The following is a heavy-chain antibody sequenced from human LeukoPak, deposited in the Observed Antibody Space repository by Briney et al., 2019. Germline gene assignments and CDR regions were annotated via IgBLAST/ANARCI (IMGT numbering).Heavy chain of an antibody. CDR3: AKGWGSGWLTHDY. Sequence: GGSLRLSCAASGFTFSSYAMSWVRQAPGKGLEWVSAISGSGGSTYYADSVKGRFTISRDNTKNTLYLQMNSLRAEDTAVYYCAKGWGSGWLTHDYWGQGTLVTVSS. CDR1: GFTFSSYA. CDR2: ISGSGGST. J-gene: IGHJ4*02. V-gene: IGHV3-23*01. D-gene: IGHD6-19*01.